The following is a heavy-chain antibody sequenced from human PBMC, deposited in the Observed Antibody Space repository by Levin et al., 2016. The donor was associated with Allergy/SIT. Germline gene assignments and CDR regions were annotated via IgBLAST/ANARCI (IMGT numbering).Heavy chain of an antibody. D-gene: IGHD2-2*01. J-gene: IGHJ4*02. V-gene: IGHV3-33*01. CDR3: ARLSYCSSTSCHTGVFDY. Sequence: GESLKISCAASGFTFSSYGMHWVRQAPGKGLEWVAVIWYDGSNKYYADSVKGRFTISRDNSKNTLYLQMNSLRAEDTAVYYCARLSYCSSTSCHTGVFDYWGQGTLVTVSS. CDR1: GFTFSSYG. CDR2: IWYDGSNK.